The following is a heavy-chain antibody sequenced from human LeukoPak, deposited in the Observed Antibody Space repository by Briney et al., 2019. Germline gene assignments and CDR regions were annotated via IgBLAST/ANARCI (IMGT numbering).Heavy chain of an antibody. V-gene: IGHV4-4*07. D-gene: IGHD5-18*01. CDR2: FHITGST. CDR1: GGSISSYH. CDR3: ARDGLYSYGYSYFDY. J-gene: IGHJ4*02. Sequence: SETLSLTCTVSGGSISSYHCSWIRQPAGKGLEWIGRFHITGSTNYNPSLKSRVTMSIDTSKNQFSLKLSSVTAADTAVYYCARDGLYSYGYSYFDYWGQGTLVTVFS.